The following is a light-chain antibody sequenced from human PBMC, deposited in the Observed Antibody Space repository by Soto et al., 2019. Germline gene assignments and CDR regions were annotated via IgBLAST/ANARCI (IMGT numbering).Light chain of an antibody. V-gene: IGLV2-11*01. CDR1: SSDVGGYNY. CDR3: CSYEGSYPFYV. CDR2: DVS. J-gene: IGLJ1*01. Sequence: QSVLTQPRSVSGSPGQSVTISCTGTSSDVGGYNYVSWYQQHPGKAPKLMIYDVSKRPSGVPDRFSGSKSGNTASLTISGLQAEDEADYYCCSYEGSYPFYVFGIGTKVTV.